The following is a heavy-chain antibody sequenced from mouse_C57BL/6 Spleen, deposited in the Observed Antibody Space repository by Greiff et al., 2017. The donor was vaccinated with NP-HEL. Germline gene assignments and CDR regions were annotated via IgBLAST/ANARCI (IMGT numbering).Heavy chain of an antibody. CDR2: IDPSDSYT. CDR1: GYTFTSYW. J-gene: IGHJ1*03. CDR3: ARSNYYGSSYGYFDV. Sequence: QVQLKQPGAELVKPGASVKLSCKASGYTFTSYWMQWVKQRPGQGLEWIGEIDPSDSYTNYNQKFKGKATLTVDTSSSTAYMQLSSLTSEDSAVYYCARSNYYGSSYGYFDVWGTGTTVTVSS. D-gene: IGHD1-1*01. V-gene: IGHV1-50*01.